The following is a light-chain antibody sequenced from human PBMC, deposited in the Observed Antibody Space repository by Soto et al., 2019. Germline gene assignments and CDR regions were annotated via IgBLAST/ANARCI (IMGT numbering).Light chain of an antibody. V-gene: IGLV1-44*01. J-gene: IGLJ2*01. CDR3: AAWDDSLNALV. CDR1: NSNIGRNT. Sequence: QSVLTQPPSASGTPGQRVTMSCSGSNSNIGRNTVNWYQQLPGTAPKLLIYTNNQRPSGVPDRFSGSKSGTSASLAISGLQSEDESDYYCAAWDDSLNALVFGGGSKLTVL. CDR2: TNN.